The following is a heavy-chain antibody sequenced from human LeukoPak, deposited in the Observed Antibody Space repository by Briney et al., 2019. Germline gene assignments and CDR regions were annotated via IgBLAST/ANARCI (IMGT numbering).Heavy chain of an antibody. J-gene: IGHJ4*02. CDR2: MSGRGGST. V-gene: IGHV3-23*01. Sequence: PGGSLRLYCAASGFTFRSWVMSGVRQAPGKGLEWVSRMSGRGGSTYYTDSVKGRFTSSRANSQNTLYLQMNRLRAADTALYYRAKPIDPNYYDSSGGQGTLVTVSS. CDR3: AKPIDPNYYDSS. D-gene: IGHD3-22*01. CDR1: GFTFRSWV.